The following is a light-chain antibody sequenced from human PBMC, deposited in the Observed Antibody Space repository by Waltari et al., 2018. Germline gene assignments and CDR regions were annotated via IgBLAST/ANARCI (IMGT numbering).Light chain of an antibody. CDR3: QQYYSTPYT. Sequence: DIVMTQAPDSLAVSLGERATINCKSSQSVLYSSNNKNYLAWYQTKPGQPPKLLIYWASTRESGVPDRFSGSGSGTDFTLTISSLQAEDVAVYYCQQYYSTPYTFGQGTKLEIK. CDR1: QSVLYSSNNKNY. V-gene: IGKV4-1*01. J-gene: IGKJ2*01. CDR2: WAS.